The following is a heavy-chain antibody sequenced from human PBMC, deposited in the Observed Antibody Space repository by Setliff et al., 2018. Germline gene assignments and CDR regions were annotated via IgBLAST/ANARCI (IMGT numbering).Heavy chain of an antibody. Sequence: KPSETLSLTCTVSGGSMNNYYWSWIRQSPGKGLEWIGYIDTSGRTDYNPSLNSRVTISVDTSKNQLSLKLSSVTAADTAVYYCAKVPITKVYFYMDVWG. J-gene: IGHJ6*03. CDR3: AKVPITKVYFYMDV. D-gene: IGHD3-10*01. V-gene: IGHV4-4*08. CDR2: IDTSGRT. CDR1: GGSMNNYY.